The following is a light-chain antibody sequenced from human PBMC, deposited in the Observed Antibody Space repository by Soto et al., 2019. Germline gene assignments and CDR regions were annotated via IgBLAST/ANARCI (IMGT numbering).Light chain of an antibody. CDR2: GAS. Sequence: EIVLTQSPGTLSLSPGERATLSCRASQSVSSSYLAWYHQKPGQAPRLLVYGASTRATGIPARFSGSGAGTDFTLTITSLQSEDFGVYFCQQYKDWPTTFGQGTKVDI. J-gene: IGKJ1*01. CDR1: QSVSSSY. CDR3: QQYKDWPTT. V-gene: IGKV3-15*01.